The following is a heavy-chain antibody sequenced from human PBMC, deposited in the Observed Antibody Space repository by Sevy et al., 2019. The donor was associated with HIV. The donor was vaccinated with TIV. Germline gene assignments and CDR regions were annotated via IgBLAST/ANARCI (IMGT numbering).Heavy chain of an antibody. V-gene: IGHV4-39*01. CDR1: GGSISSYSYY. Sequence: SETLSLTRTVSGGSISSYSYYWGWIRQPPGKGLEWIGGVYYSGRTYYNPSLGSRVTISVDTSKNQFSLKLSSVTAADTAVYYCARHTSYISGDCWGQGTLVTVSS. CDR3: ARHTSYISGDC. J-gene: IGHJ4*02. D-gene: IGHD2-21*01. CDR2: VYYSGRT.